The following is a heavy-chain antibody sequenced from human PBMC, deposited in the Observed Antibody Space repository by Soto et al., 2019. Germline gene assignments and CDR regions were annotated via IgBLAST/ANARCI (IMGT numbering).Heavy chain of an antibody. CDR1: DDSINSDKYY. J-gene: IGHJ4*02. CDR2: IYYRGNA. Sequence: QLQLQESGPGLVKPSETLSLTCSVSDDSINSDKYYWGWIRQPPGKGLEWIGSIYYRGNAYYNPYLQTRVTISLDKSKSQFSQKLNSVTAADSAVYFCSRLEGLATISYYFDFWGPGALVTVSS. V-gene: IGHV4-39*01. CDR3: SRLEGLATISYYFDF. D-gene: IGHD3-9*01.